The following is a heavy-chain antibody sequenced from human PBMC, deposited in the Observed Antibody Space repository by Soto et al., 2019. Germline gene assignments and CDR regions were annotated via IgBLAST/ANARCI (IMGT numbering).Heavy chain of an antibody. V-gene: IGHV3-23*01. D-gene: IGHD1-26*01. Sequence: EVQLLESGGGLEQPGGSLRLSCAASGFTFRNYPMSWVRQAPGKGLEWVSAITGSGSTTYYADSVQGRFTIYRDNSKNTLYLQMKRLSAGDTAVYYFANEVRATRGDYWGQGTLVTVSS. J-gene: IGHJ4*02. CDR3: ANEVRATRGDY. CDR2: ITGSGSTT. CDR1: GFTFRNYP.